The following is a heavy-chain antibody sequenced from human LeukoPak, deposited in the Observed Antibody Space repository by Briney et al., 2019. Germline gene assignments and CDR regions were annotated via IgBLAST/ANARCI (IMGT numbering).Heavy chain of an antibody. V-gene: IGHV4-59*02. CDR3: ARDSVWGQCDY. D-gene: IGHD7-27*01. J-gene: IGHJ4*02. Sequence: PSETLSLTCTVSGGSVNYYYWSWIRQPPGKGLEWIGYIYYSGRTNYSPSLKSRVTISLDTSNNQFSLKLTSVTAADTAVYYCARDSVWGQCDYWGQGTVVTVSS. CDR1: GGSVNYYY. CDR2: IYYSGRT.